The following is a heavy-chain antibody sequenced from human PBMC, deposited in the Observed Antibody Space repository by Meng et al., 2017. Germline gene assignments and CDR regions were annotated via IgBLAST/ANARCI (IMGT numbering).Heavy chain of an antibody. Sequence: GESLKISCAASGFTFDDYGTSWVRQAPGKGLEWVSGINWNGGSTGYADSVTGRFTISRDNAKNSLYLQMNSLRAEDTALYYCARDLRFFGGRAFDIWGQGTMVTVSS. V-gene: IGHV3-20*04. J-gene: IGHJ3*02. D-gene: IGHD4-23*01. CDR3: ARDLRFFGGRAFDI. CDR2: INWNGGST. CDR1: GFTFDDYG.